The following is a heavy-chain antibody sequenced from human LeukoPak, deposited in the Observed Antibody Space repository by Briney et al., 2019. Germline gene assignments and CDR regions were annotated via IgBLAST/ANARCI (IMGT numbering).Heavy chain of an antibody. V-gene: IGHV4-34*01. CDR3: ARGSNYYYYDGMDV. CDR1: GGSFSGYY. Sequence: SETLSLTCAVYGGSFSGYYWSWIRQPPGKGLEWIGEINHSGSANYNPSLKSRVTISVDTSKNQFSLKLSSVTAADTAVYYCARGSNYYYYDGMDVWGQGTTVTVSS. J-gene: IGHJ6*02. CDR2: INHSGSA.